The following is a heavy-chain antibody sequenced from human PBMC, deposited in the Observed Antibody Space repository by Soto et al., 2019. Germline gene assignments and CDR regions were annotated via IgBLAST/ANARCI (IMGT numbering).Heavy chain of an antibody. Sequence: QVQLVESGGGVVQPGRSLRLSCAASGFTFSSYGMHWVRQAPGKGLEWVAVIWYDGSNKYYADSVKGRFTISRDNSKNTLYLQMNSLRAEDTAVYYCARGYGGSHKWFDPWGQGTLVTVSS. V-gene: IGHV3-33*01. CDR3: ARGYGGSHKWFDP. D-gene: IGHD2-15*01. CDR2: IWYDGSNK. J-gene: IGHJ5*02. CDR1: GFTFSSYG.